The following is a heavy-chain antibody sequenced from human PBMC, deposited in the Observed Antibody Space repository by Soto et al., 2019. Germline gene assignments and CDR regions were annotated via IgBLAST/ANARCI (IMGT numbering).Heavy chain of an antibody. CDR2: ISSSSSTI. CDR1: GFTFSSYS. CDR3: AGRSGGYDLVHGMDV. D-gene: IGHD5-12*01. V-gene: IGHV3-48*02. J-gene: IGHJ6*02. Sequence: EVQLVESGGGLVQPGGSLRLSCAASGFTFSSYSMNWVRQAPGKGLEWVSYISSSSSTIYYADSVKGRFTISRDNAKNSLYRQMNSLRDEDTAVYYCAGRSGGYDLVHGMDVWGQGTTVTVS.